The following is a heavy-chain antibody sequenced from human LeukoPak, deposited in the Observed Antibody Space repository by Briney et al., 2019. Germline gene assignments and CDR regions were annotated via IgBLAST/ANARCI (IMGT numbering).Heavy chain of an antibody. Sequence: ASVKVSCKASGYIFTTYDINWVRQATGQGLEWMGWMNPNSGNTGYAQKFQGRVTMTRDTSTSTVYMEVSSLRSEDTAVYYCARDQGEDGDYYDYWGQGTLVTVSS. CDR2: MNPNSGNT. D-gene: IGHD3-16*01. CDR1: GYIFTTYD. CDR3: ARDQGEDGDYYDY. V-gene: IGHV1-8*02. J-gene: IGHJ4*02.